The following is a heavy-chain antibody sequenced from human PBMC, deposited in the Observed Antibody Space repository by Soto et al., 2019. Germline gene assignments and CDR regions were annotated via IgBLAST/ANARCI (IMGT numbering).Heavy chain of an antibody. Sequence: QVQLVQSGAEVKKPGSSVKVSCKSSGGTFSTYGFFWVRQAPGQGLEWMGGIIPIFGTTNYAQKFQERVTFTTDGSTSTVYTDLTSLKSEDTAVDYCARGGVRAFYTPLRIDPWGQGTLDTVSS. CDR1: GGTFSTYG. CDR3: ARGGVRAFYTPLRIDP. J-gene: IGHJ5*02. CDR2: IIPIFGTT. V-gene: IGHV1-69*01. D-gene: IGHD3-10*01.